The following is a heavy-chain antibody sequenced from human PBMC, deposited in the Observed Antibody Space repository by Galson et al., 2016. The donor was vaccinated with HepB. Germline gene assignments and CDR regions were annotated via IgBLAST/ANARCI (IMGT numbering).Heavy chain of an antibody. CDR1: GDSLRTYY. Sequence: SEILSLTCTVSGDSLRTYYWNWIRQAPGNKLEWIASIYYTGSTNYNPSLKSRVTISVDTSKNQFSLRVRSVTPADTAVYYCARAIGFCSAGMCYSYYSGLDVWGQGTTVTVSS. CDR2: IYYTGST. J-gene: IGHJ6*02. D-gene: IGHD2-15*01. V-gene: IGHV4-59*01. CDR3: ARAIGFCSAGMCYSYYSGLDV.